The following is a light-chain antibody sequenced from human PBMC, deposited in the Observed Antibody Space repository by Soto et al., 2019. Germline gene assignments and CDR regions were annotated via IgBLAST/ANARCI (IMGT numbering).Light chain of an antibody. J-gene: IGKJ3*01. CDR1: QTIDRY. CDR2: AAS. Sequence: IQRTQSPSSLSASIGDTVTITCRASQTIDRYLNWFQQKSGQAPKLLMNAASSLRSGVPSRFSASGSGTDFTLTISSLQPEDYATYYCQQSYNAPFNFGPGTKVDIK. CDR3: QQSYNAPFN. V-gene: IGKV1-39*01.